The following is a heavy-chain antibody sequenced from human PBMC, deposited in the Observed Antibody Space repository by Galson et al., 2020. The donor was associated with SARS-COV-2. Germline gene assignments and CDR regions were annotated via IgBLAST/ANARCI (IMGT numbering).Heavy chain of an antibody. CDR2: ISSSGSTI. CDR3: ARDKGYCSSTSCYQALFDY. Sequence: GGSLRLSCAASGFTFSSYEMNWVRQAPGKGLEWVSYISSSGSTIYYADSVKGRFTISRDNAKNSLYLQMNSLRAEDTAVYYCARDKGYCSSTSCYQALFDYWGQGTLVTVSS. J-gene: IGHJ4*02. CDR1: GFTFSSYE. V-gene: IGHV3-48*03. D-gene: IGHD2-2*01.